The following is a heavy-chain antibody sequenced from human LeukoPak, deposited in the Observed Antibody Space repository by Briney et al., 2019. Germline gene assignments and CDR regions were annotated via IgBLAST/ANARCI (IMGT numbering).Heavy chain of an antibody. CDR3: AKDVEVDYGGNSGDGAFDI. Sequence: GGSLRLSCAGSGFIFSGYWMHWVRQAPGKGLVWVSTISGSGGSTYYADSVKGRFTISRDNSKNTLYLQMNSLRAEDTAVYYCAKDVEVDYGGNSGDGAFDIWGQGTMVTVSS. CDR2: ISGSGGST. V-gene: IGHV3-23*01. CDR1: GFIFSGYW. J-gene: IGHJ3*02. D-gene: IGHD4-23*01.